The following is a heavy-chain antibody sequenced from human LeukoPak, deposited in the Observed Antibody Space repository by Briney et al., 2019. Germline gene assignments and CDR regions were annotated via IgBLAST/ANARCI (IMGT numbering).Heavy chain of an antibody. V-gene: IGHV4-59*12. CDR1: GGSISSYY. D-gene: IGHD3-10*01. Sequence: SETLSLTCTVSGGSISSYYWSWIRQPPGKGLEWIGYIYYSGSTNYNPSLKSRVTISVDTSKNQFSLKLSSVTAADTAVYYCARDHPITMVRGVGRLDAFDIWGQGTMVTVSS. CDR2: IYYSGST. CDR3: ARDHPITMVRGVGRLDAFDI. J-gene: IGHJ3*02.